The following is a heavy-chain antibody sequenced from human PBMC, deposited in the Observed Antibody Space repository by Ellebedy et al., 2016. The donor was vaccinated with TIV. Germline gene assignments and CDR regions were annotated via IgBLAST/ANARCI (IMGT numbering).Heavy chain of an antibody. J-gene: IGHJ5*02. Sequence: SETLSLTCTVSGYSISSGYYWGWIRHPPGKGLEWIGSIYHSGSTYYNPSLKSRVTISVDTSKNQFSLKLSSVTAADTAVYYCARDSTSVRFDPWGQGTLVTVSS. D-gene: IGHD2-2*01. V-gene: IGHV4-38-2*02. CDR1: GYSISSGYY. CDR2: IYHSGST. CDR3: ARDSTSVRFDP.